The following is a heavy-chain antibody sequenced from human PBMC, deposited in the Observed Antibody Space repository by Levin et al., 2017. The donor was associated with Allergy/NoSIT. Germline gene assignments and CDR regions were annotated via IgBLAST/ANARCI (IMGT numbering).Heavy chain of an antibody. V-gene: IGHV3-30*18. Sequence: PGGSLRLSCAASGFTFSTYGMHWVRQAPGKGLEWVTIISHDGSNTFYADSVKGRFTISRDNSKNTLYLQMNSLRGEDTAVYYCAKDGGHFDWSYYFDHWGQGTLVTVSS. J-gene: IGHJ4*02. D-gene: IGHD3-9*01. CDR3: AKDGGHFDWSYYFDH. CDR2: ISHDGSNT. CDR1: GFTFSTYG.